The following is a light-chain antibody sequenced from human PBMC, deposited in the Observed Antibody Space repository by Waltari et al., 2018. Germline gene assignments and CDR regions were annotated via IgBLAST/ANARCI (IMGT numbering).Light chain of an antibody. CDR3: QQSQGVPFT. CDR1: QSINTY. CDR2: GAS. V-gene: IGKV1-39*01. Sequence: DIQMTQSPSSLSASVGDRVTITCRASQSINTYLNWYQRKPGEAPKLLIYGASTLESGVPSRFSGSGYGTDFTLTISSLQPEDIATYSCQQSQGVPFTFGQGTKVELK. J-gene: IGKJ2*01.